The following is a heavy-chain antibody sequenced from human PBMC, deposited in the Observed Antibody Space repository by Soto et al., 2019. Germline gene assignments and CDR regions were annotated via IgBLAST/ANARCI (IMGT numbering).Heavy chain of an antibody. V-gene: IGHV3-23*01. D-gene: IGHD1-1*01. CDR3: AKRATGTYFDY. Sequence: EVQLLESGGGLVQPGGSLRLSSAASGFTFSSYAMSWVRQAPGKGLEWVSVISGSGDSTYYADSVKGRFTISRDNSKNTLYLQMNSMRAEDTAVYYCAKRATGTYFDYWGQGTLVTVSS. CDR1: GFTFSSYA. CDR2: ISGSGDST. J-gene: IGHJ4*02.